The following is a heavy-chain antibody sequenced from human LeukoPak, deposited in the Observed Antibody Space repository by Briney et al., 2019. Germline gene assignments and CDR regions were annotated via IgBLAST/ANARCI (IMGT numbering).Heavy chain of an antibody. Sequence: GGSLRLSCAASRFIFTNYWIHWVRQAPGKGLVWVSHVNNDGSATSYADSVKGRFTISRDNAKNSLYLQMSNLRAEDTAVYFCARGGGLDVWGQGATVTVSS. V-gene: IGHV3-74*01. D-gene: IGHD3-16*01. CDR3: ARGGGLDV. J-gene: IGHJ6*02. CDR2: VNNDGSAT. CDR1: RFIFTNYW.